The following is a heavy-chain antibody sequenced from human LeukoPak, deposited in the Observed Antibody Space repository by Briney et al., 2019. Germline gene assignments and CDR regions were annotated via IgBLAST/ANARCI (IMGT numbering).Heavy chain of an antibody. D-gene: IGHD1-26*01. CDR1: GGSISSYY. CDR2: IYTSGST. Sequence: SETLSLTCTVSGGSISSYYWGWIRQPAGKGLEWIGRIYTSGSTNYNPSLKSRVTMSVDTSKNQFSLKLSSVTAADTAVYYCARDKVGATDDAFDIWGQGTMVTVSS. J-gene: IGHJ3*02. V-gene: IGHV4-4*07. CDR3: ARDKVGATDDAFDI.